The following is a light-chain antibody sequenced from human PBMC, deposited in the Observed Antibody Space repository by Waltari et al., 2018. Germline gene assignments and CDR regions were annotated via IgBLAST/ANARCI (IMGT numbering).Light chain of an antibody. V-gene: IGKV3-11*01. CDR2: DVD. CDR1: QNVSIF. Sequence: EIVLTQSPATLSVSPGERAPVSCRASQNVSIFLAWYQHKPGQAPRLIIYDVDNRATGIPPRFSGSGSGTDFTLTISRFESEDSAVYSCQQRSIWPPITFGQGTRLEIK. CDR3: QQRSIWPPIT. J-gene: IGKJ5*01.